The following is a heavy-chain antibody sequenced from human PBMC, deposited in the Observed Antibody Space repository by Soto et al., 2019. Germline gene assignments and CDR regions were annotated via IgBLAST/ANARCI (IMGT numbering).Heavy chain of an antibody. J-gene: IGHJ4*02. CDR1: GYIFSSFG. D-gene: IGHD2-2*01. V-gene: IGHV1-18*01. Sequence: HVQLVQSGDEVMKPGASVKVSCKASGYIFSSFGISWVRQVPGQGLEWMGWINTYNGDTNYAQKFQGRVTMTTDTSTSTAYMELRSLISDDTAVYYCARGYCSCASCPLGFWCQGTLVTVSS. CDR2: INTYNGDT. CDR3: ARGYCSCASCPLGF.